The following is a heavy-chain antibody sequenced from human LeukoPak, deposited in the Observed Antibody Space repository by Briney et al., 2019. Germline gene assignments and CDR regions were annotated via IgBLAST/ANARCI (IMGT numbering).Heavy chain of an antibody. CDR3: ARDKYYYDSSGYYYLGYFDY. D-gene: IGHD3-22*01. V-gene: IGHV3-21*01. Sequence: GGSLRLSCAASGFTFSSYSMHWVRQAPGKGLEWVSSISSSSSYIYYADSVKGRFTISRDNAKNSLYLQMNSLRAEDTAVYYCARDKYYYDSSGYYYLGYFDYWGQGTLVTVSS. CDR2: ISSSSSYI. CDR1: GFTFSSYS. J-gene: IGHJ4*02.